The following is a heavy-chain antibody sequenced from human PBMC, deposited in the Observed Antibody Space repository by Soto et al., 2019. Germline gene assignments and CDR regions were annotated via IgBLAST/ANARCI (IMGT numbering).Heavy chain of an antibody. V-gene: IGHV4-59*11. Sequence: QVQLQESGPGLVKPSETLYLTCTVSGDSINNHHWSWIRQPPGKGLEFIGYVSYSGSTNYSPSLSSRVSISVDTAKDQFSRNLTSVTAADTAIYYCVRLAQFTSGWPTFDYWGQGTLVTVSS. CDR2: VSYSGST. CDR3: VRLAQFTSGWPTFDY. CDR1: GDSINNHH. D-gene: IGHD6-19*01. J-gene: IGHJ4*02.